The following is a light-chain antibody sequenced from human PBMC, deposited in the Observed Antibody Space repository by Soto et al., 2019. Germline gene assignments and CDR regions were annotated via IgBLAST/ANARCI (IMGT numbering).Light chain of an antibody. CDR3: CSYARSSTLV. V-gene: IGLV2-23*01. Sequence: SVLTQPASVSGSPGQSITISCTGTSSDVGSYNLVSWYQQHPVKAPKLMIYEGSKRPSGVSNRFSGSKSGNTASLTISGLQAEDEADYLCCSYARSSTLVYATGTKVTV. CDR2: EGS. CDR1: SSDVGSYNL. J-gene: IGLJ1*01.